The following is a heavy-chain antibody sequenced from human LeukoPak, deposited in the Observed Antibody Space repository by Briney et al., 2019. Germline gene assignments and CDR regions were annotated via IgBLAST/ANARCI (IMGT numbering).Heavy chain of an antibody. Sequence: ASVKVSCKASGYTFTSYGISWVRQAPGQGLEWMGWISAYNGKTNYAQKLQGRVTMTTDTSTSTAYMEPRSLRSDDTAVYYCAREDGLVVDTAMVLDYWGQGTLVTVSS. CDR1: GYTFTSYG. CDR3: AREDGLVVDTAMVLDY. D-gene: IGHD5-18*01. J-gene: IGHJ4*02. V-gene: IGHV1-18*04. CDR2: ISAYNGKT.